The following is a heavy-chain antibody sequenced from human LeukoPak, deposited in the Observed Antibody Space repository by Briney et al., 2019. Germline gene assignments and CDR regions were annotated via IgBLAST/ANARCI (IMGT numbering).Heavy chain of an antibody. D-gene: IGHD6-13*01. V-gene: IGHV4-31*03. CDR2: IYDSGST. Sequence: PSETLSLTCTVSGGSISGGGDYWTWIRQHPGKGLEWIGYIYDSGSTYYNPSLKSRVTISLDTSKNQFSLKLSSMTAADTAVYYCARVGTQQLVKAQYFQHWGQGTLVTVSS. CDR1: GGSISGGGDY. CDR3: ARVGTQQLVKAQYFQH. J-gene: IGHJ1*01.